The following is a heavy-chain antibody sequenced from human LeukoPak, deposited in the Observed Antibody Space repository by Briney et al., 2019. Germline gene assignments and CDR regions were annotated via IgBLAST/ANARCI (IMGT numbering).Heavy chain of an antibody. J-gene: IGHJ4*02. V-gene: IGHV3-53*01. D-gene: IGHD6-13*01. CDR2: IYTGGNT. CDR1: GFTVSATY. Sequence: GGSLRLSCAASGFTVSATYMNWVRQAPGKGLEWVSIIYTGGNTYYADSVKGRFTISRDISKNTLYLQMNSLRAEDTAVYYCARGLAAAGLYFDYWGQGTLVTVSS. CDR3: ARGLAAAGLYFDY.